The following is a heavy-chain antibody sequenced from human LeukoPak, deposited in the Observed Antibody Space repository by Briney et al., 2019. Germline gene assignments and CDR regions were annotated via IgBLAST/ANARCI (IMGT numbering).Heavy chain of an antibody. D-gene: IGHD1-14*01. CDR2: INDSGGTT. V-gene: IGHV3-23*01. CDR1: GFTFRSYD. CDR3: SSWISMVGLTGY. J-gene: IGHJ4*02. Sequence: GGSLRLSXAASGFTFRSYDMNWVRQSPGQGLEWVSSINDSGGTTYYAHSVKGRFTISRDNSNNTFYLQMNSLRADDTAVYYFSSWISMVGLTGYWGQGTLVTVSS.